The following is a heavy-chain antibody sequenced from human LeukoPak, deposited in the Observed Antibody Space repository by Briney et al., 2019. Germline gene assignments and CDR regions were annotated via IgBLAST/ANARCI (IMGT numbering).Heavy chain of an antibody. CDR3: ARDLYTANHPFDY. CDR1: GYTFTNNY. J-gene: IGHJ4*02. Sequence: ASVKVSCKASGYTFTNNYLHWVRQAPGQGLEWMGMIYPRDGSTSYAQNFQGRVTVTRDTSTTTVHMELRGLRSEDTAVYYCARDLYTANHPFDYWGQGTLVTVSS. D-gene: IGHD2-2*02. V-gene: IGHV1-46*01. CDR2: IYPRDGST.